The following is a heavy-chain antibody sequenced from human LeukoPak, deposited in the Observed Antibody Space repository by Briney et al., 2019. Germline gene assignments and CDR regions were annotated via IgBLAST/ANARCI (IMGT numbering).Heavy chain of an antibody. Sequence: ASVKVSCKASGYTFTGYYMHWVRQAPGQGLECMGRINPNSGGTNYAQKFQGRVTMTGDTSISTAYMELSRLRSDDTAVYYCASSLRLPPPPFYSGGQETLFTVPS. D-gene: IGHD3-16*01. CDR3: ASSLRLPPPPFYS. CDR1: GYTFTGYY. CDR2: INPNSGGT. J-gene: IGHJ4*02. V-gene: IGHV1-2*02.